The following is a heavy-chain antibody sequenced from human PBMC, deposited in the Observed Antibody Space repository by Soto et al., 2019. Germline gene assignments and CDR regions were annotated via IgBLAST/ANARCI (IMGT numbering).Heavy chain of an antibody. Sequence: QVQLVESGGGVVQPGRSLRLSCAASGFTFSSYGMHWVRQAPGKGLEWVAVIWYDGSNKYYADSVKGRFTISRDNSKNTLYLQMNSLRAEDTAVYYCARVDYRNAFDPWGQGTLVTVSS. J-gene: IGHJ5*02. CDR1: GFTFSSYG. D-gene: IGHD4-4*01. CDR2: IWYDGSNK. V-gene: IGHV3-33*01. CDR3: ARVDYRNAFDP.